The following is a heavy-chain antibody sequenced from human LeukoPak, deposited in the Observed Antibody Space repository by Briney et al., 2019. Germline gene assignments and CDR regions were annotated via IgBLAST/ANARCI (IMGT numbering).Heavy chain of an antibody. CDR1: GFTVSSNY. D-gene: IGHD3-10*01. V-gene: IGHV3-66*01. CDR3: AREAENYGSTLDI. J-gene: IGHJ3*02. Sequence: PGGSLRLSCAASGFTVSSNYMSWIRQAPGKGLEWVSVIYRSGSTHYADSVKDRFIISRDNSKNTLYLQMNSLRAEDTAVYYCAREAENYGSTLDIWGQGTMVTVSS. CDR2: IYRSGST.